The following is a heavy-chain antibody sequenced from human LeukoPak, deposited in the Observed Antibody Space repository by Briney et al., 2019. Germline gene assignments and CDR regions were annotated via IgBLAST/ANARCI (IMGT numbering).Heavy chain of an antibody. Sequence: ASVKVSCKASGYSFTGYYIHWVRQAPGQGLEWMGWINPNSGDTKNAQKFQGGVTMTRDTSIRTAYMELSRLRSDDTAVYYCARDGEVGYSRAYYYYYVDVWGKGTTVTVSS. J-gene: IGHJ6*03. CDR1: GYSFTGYY. CDR2: INPNSGDT. CDR3: ARDGEVGYSRAYYYYYVDV. D-gene: IGHD2-15*01. V-gene: IGHV1-2*02.